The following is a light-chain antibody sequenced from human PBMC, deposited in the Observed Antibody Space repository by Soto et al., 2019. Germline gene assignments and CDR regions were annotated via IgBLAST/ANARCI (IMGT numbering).Light chain of an antibody. CDR2: HVI. Sequence: QSALTQPPSASGSPGQSVTISCTGTRNDVGGHNYVSWYQHHPGKAPKLMIYHVIKRPSGVPDRFSGSKSGNTASLTVSGLQAEDEADYYCSSYAGTNSVIFGGGTKLTVL. CDR3: SSYAGTNSVI. J-gene: IGLJ2*01. V-gene: IGLV2-8*01. CDR1: RNDVGGHNY.